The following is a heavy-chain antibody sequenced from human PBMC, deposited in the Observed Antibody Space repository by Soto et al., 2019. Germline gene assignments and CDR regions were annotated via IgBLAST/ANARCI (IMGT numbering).Heavy chain of an antibody. D-gene: IGHD3-10*01. V-gene: IGHV1-58*01. J-gene: IGHJ5*02. CDR3: ARGPIYYGSGYNWFDP. CDR2: IVDGSGNT. Sequence: QRVCHPRLEQIEWIGWIVDGSGNTNYAQKFQERVTITRDMSTSTAYMELSSLRSEDTAVYYCARGPIYYGSGYNWFDPWGQGTLVTVSS.